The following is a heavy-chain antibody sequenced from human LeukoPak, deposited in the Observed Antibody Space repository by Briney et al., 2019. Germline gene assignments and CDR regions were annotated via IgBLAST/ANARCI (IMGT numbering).Heavy chain of an antibody. CDR3: ARDSTYSSGWYYFDY. V-gene: IGHV1-69*04. D-gene: IGHD6-19*01. CDR2: IIPILGIA. J-gene: IGHJ4*02. CDR1: GGTFSSYA. Sequence: SVKVSCKASGGTFSSYAISWVRQAPGQGLEWMGRIIPILGIANYAQKFQGRVTITADRSTSTAYMELSSLRSEDTAVYYCARDSTYSSGWYYFDYWGQGTLVTVSS.